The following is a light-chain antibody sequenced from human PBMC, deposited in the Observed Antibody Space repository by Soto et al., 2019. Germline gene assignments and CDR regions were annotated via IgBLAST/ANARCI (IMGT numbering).Light chain of an antibody. CDR3: QQYGSSQT. Sequence: EIVLTQSPGTLSLSPGERATLSCRASQSVSSSYLAWYQQKPGQAPRLLIYGASNRATGIPDRFRGSGSGTDFTLTISRLEPEDSALYYCQQYGSSQTFGQGTKVDIK. V-gene: IGKV3-20*01. J-gene: IGKJ1*01. CDR2: GAS. CDR1: QSVSSSY.